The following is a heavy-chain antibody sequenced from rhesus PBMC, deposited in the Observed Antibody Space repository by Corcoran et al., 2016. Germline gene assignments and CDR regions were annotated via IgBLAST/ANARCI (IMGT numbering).Heavy chain of an antibody. D-gene: IGHD6-25*01. Sequence: QLQLQESGPGLVKPSETLSVTCAVSGGAISSSYWSWIRQAPGKGLEWIGYIYGSGSSTNTNPSLKSRVTLSVDTSKNQLSLKLSSVTAADTAVYYCARTGSWNAPNYWGQGVLVAVSS. J-gene: IGHJ4*01. CDR3: ARTGSWNAPNY. CDR1: GGAISSSY. CDR2: IYGSGSST. V-gene: IGHV4-169*01.